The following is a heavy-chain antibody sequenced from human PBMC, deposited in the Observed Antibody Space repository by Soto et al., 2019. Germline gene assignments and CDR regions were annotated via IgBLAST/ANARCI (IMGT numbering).Heavy chain of an antibody. D-gene: IGHD6-6*01. V-gene: IGHV5-51*01. J-gene: IGHJ4*02. CDR3: FRHPVLKSPSSY. CDR1: GYSFTSYW. CDR2: IYAGDSET. Sequence: GESLKITCKGSGYSFTSYWIGWVRQMPGRGLEWMGIIYAGDSETRYSPSFQGQVTISVDKSINTAYLQWNSLKASDTAMYYCFRHPVLKSPSSYWGQGTLVTVSS.